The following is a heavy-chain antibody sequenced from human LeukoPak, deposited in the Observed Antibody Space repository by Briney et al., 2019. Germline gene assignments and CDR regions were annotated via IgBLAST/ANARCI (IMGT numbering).Heavy chain of an antibody. Sequence: ASVNVSCKASGYTFTSYDINWVRQATGQGLEWMGWMNPNSGNTGYAQKFQGRVTMTRNNSISTAYMELSSLRSEDTAVYYCARVSGGFWSGYYLFDYWGQGTLVTVSS. D-gene: IGHD3-3*01. V-gene: IGHV1-8*01. CDR2: MNPNSGNT. CDR1: GYTFTSYD. CDR3: ARVSGGFWSGYYLFDY. J-gene: IGHJ4*02.